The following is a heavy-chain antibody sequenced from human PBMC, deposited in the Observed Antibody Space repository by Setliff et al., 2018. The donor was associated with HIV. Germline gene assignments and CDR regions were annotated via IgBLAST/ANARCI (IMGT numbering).Heavy chain of an antibody. CDR3: ARDEAVDY. CDR2: ISAHSRNT. J-gene: IGHJ4*02. Sequence: PGASVKVSCKASGYTFTTYGLTWVRQAPGQGLEWMGWISAHSRNTKYAQNLQGRVTMTTDTSTSTAYMELRSLRADDTAVYYCARDEAVDYWGQGTLVTVSS. D-gene: IGHD6-13*01. V-gene: IGHV1-18*01. CDR1: GYTFTTYG.